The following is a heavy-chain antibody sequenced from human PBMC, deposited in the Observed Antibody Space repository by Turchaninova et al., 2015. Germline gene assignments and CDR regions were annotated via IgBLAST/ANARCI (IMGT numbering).Heavy chain of an antibody. V-gene: IGHV1-3*01. CDR2: INSGSGYT. CDR1: GYTFTSYT. D-gene: IGHD7-27*01. Sequence: QVQLVQSGAEVKKPGASVKVSCKASGYTFTSYTMHWVRQAPGHRLEGLGWINSGSGYTKYGQKFQGRVTITRDTAASTAYMDLSSLTSEDTAVYYCARGSTWGDWFDPWGQGTLVTVSS. CDR3: ARGSTWGDWFDP. J-gene: IGHJ5*02.